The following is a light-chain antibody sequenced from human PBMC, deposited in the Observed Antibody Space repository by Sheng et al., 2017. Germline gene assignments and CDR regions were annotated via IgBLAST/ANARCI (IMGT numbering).Light chain of an antibody. Sequence: EIMMTQSPATLSVSPGERATLSCRASQSVSNNLAWYQQKPGQAPRLLIYGASTRATGIPARFSGSGSGTELILTISSLQSEDFAVYYCQXYHDWPQTFGQGTKVEIK. CDR2: GAS. CDR1: QSVSNN. CDR3: QXYHDWPQT. J-gene: IGKJ1*01. V-gene: IGKV3-15*01.